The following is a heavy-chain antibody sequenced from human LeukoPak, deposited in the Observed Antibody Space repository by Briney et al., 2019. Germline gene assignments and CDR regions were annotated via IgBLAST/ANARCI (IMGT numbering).Heavy chain of an antibody. V-gene: IGHV3-33*01. CDR1: GFTFNSYG. Sequence: PGGSLRLSCAPSGFTFNSYGMFWVRQAPGKGLEWVAFIWPDGSNKLYGDSVKGRFTISRDNSKNTVYLQMNSLRAEDTAVYYCARDYCRTTSCLESWGQGTLVTVSS. J-gene: IGHJ4*02. CDR2: IWPDGSNK. CDR3: ARDYCRTTSCLES. D-gene: IGHD2-2*01.